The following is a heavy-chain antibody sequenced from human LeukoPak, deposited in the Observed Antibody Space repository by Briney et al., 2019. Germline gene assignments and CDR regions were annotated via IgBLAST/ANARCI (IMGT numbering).Heavy chain of an antibody. CDR2: INPSGGST. CDR1: GYTFTSYY. J-gene: IGHJ4*02. CDR3: TTTVVNGFDY. Sequence: ASVKVSCKASGYTFTSYYMHWVRQAPGQGLEWMGIINPSGGSTSYAQKFQGRVTMTEDTSTDTAYMELSSLRSEDTAVYYCTTTVVNGFDYWGQGTLVTVSS. D-gene: IGHD1-1*01. V-gene: IGHV1-46*01.